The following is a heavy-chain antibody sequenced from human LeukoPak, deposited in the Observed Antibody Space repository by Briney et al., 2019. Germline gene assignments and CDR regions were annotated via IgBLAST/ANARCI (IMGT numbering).Heavy chain of an antibody. Sequence: PSETLSLTCTVSGGSIRSYYWSWIRQPAGKGLEWIGRIYTSGSTNYNPSLKSRVTMSVDTSKNQFSLKLSSVTAADTAVYYCASGGGTEDRYYFDYWGQGTLVTVSS. CDR3: ASGGGTEDRYYFDY. D-gene: IGHD1-14*01. CDR2: IYTSGST. V-gene: IGHV4-4*07. CDR1: GGSIRSYY. J-gene: IGHJ4*02.